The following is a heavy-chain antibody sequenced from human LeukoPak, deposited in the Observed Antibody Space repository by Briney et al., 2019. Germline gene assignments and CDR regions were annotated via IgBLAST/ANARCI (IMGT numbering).Heavy chain of an antibody. CDR1: GGYISSSF. V-gene: IGHV4-59*13. Sequence: SETLSLTCTVSGGYISSSFWTWIRQAPGKGLELIGFTYDGGRGNYKPSLRSRVDISLDTSNNRYSLRLTSVTAADTGVYYCARLWRPHDYDNWFDHWGQGILVTVSS. D-gene: IGHD4-17*01. CDR3: ARLWRPHDYDNWFDH. J-gene: IGHJ5*02. CDR2: TYDGGRG.